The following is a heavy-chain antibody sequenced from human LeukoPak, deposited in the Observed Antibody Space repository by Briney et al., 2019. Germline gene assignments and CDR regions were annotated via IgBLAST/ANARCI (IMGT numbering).Heavy chain of an antibody. Sequence: ASVKVPCKASGYTFTGYYMHWVRQAPGQGLEWMGIINPSGGSTSYAQKFQGRVTMTRDTSTSTVYMELSSLRSEDTAVYYCAREGTLNCSGGSCYGGNWFDPWGQGTLVTVSS. V-gene: IGHV1-46*01. CDR1: GYTFTGYY. J-gene: IGHJ5*02. CDR2: INPSGGST. D-gene: IGHD2-15*01. CDR3: AREGTLNCSGGSCYGGNWFDP.